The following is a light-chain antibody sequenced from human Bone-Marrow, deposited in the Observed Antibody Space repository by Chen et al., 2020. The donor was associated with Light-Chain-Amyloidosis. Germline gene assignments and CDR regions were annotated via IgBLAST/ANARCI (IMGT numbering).Light chain of an antibody. Sequence: EIVLTQSPGTLSLSPGEGANLSCRASQTISSNYLTWYQQKFGQAPRLLIYGSSSRATGIPDRFTGSGSGTDFTLTISSLQSEDFAVYYCQHYNNWPPITFGQGTRLEIK. J-gene: IGKJ5*01. CDR2: GSS. CDR3: QHYNNWPPIT. CDR1: QTISSNY. V-gene: IGKV3-20*01.